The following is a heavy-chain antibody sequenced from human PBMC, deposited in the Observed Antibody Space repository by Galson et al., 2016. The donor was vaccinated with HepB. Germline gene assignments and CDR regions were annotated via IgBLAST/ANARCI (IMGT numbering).Heavy chain of an antibody. D-gene: IGHD3-9*01. CDR2: MKNKGSDGTT. CDR3: IHDWDYNYGMDV. V-gene: IGHV3-15*01. CDR1: GFTFNSHA. J-gene: IGHJ6*02. Sequence: SLRLSCAASGFTFNSHAMHWVRQAPGKGLEWVGRMKNKGSDGTTEYAAPVKGRFTIARDDSKNTLYLQMNSLTTEDTAIYYCIHDWDYNYGMDVWGHGTTVTVSS.